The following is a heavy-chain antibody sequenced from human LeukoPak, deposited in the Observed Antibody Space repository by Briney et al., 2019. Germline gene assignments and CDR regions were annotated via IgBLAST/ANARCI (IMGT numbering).Heavy chain of an antibody. Sequence: PSETLSLTCTVSGGSISSSSYYWGWIRQPPGKGLEWIGSIYHSGSTYYNPSLKSRVTISVDTSKNQFSLKLSSVTAADTAVYYCARQEFSWLHVRGAFSWFDPWGQGTLVTVSS. J-gene: IGHJ5*02. V-gene: IGHV4-39*01. CDR3: ARQEFSWLHVRGAFSWFDP. CDR1: GGSISSSSYY. CDR2: IYHSGST. D-gene: IGHD5-24*01.